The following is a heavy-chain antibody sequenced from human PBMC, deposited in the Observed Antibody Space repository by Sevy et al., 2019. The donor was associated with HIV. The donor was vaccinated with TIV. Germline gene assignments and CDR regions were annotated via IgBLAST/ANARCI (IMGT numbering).Heavy chain of an antibody. J-gene: IGHJ1*01. CDR1: GYTFTNYF. CDR2: ISRYDT. D-gene: IGHD1-26*01. Sequence: ASVKVSCKTSGYTFTNYFITWVRQAPGQGLEWMGRISRYDTNYAQKFQGRVTMTTDTSTSTVYMELRSRKSDDTAVYYCARAPSGSQGPGQYFHHWGQGTLVTVSS. V-gene: IGHV1-18*01. CDR3: ARAPSGSQGPGQYFHH.